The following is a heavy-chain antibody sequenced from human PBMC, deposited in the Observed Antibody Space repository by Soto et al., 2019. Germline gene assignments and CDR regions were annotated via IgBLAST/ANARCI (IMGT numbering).Heavy chain of an antibody. CDR2: IYYSGST. CDR1: GGSLSSYY. Sequence: SEALSLTCTVSGGSLSSYYWSWVRPPPGKGLEWIGYIYYSGSTNYNPSLKSRVTISVDTSKNQFSLKLSSVTAADTAVYYCARAPNGMVKYHYYLIDVSGQRTTVLVSS. V-gene: IGHV4-59*01. J-gene: IGHJ6*02. CDR3: ARAPNGMVKYHYYLIDV. D-gene: IGHD1-26*01.